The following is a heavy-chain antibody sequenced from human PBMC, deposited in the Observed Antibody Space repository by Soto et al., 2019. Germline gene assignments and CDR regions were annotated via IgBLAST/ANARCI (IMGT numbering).Heavy chain of an antibody. V-gene: IGHV3-30*18. Sequence: QVQLVESGGGVVQPGRSLRLSCAASGFTFSSYGMHWVRQAPGKGLEWVAVISYDGSNKYYADSVKGRFTISRDNSKNTLYLQMNSLRAEDTAVYYCAKDKVPVVVTAPFDYWGPGTLVTVSS. CDR1: GFTFSSYG. CDR3: AKDKVPVVVTAPFDY. D-gene: IGHD2-21*02. J-gene: IGHJ4*02. CDR2: ISYDGSNK.